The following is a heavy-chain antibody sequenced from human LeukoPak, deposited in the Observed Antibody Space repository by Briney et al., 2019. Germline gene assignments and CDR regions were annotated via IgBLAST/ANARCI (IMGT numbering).Heavy chain of an antibody. J-gene: IGHJ4*02. V-gene: IGHV4-34*01. Sequence: SETLSLTCSVSGGSISSLYWSWIRQPPGKGLEWIGEINHSGSTNYNPSLKSRVTISVDTSKNQFSLKLSSVTAADTAVYYCAREWWWLRATYFDYWGQGTLVTVSS. D-gene: IGHD5-12*01. CDR3: AREWWWLRATYFDY. CDR2: INHSGST. CDR1: GGSISSLY.